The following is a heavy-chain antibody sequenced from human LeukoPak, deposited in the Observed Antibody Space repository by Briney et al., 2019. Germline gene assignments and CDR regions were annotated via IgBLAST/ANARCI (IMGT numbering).Heavy chain of an antibody. CDR2: ISAYNGNT. CDR1: GYIFTSYG. J-gene: IGHJ4*02. Sequence: EASVKVSSKASGYIFTSYGISWVRQAPGQGLEWMGWISAYNGNTNYAQNLQGRVTMTTDTSTRTAYMELRSLRSDDTAVYYCARGLAGPPDYWGQGTLVTVSS. D-gene: IGHD6-19*01. V-gene: IGHV1-18*01. CDR3: ARGLAGPPDY.